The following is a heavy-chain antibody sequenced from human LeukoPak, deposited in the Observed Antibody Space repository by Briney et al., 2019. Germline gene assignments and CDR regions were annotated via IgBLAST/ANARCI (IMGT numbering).Heavy chain of an antibody. CDR3: AKDLGQTIAAAGPDSYGMDV. D-gene: IGHD6-13*01. V-gene: IGHV3-30*02. Sequence: GGSLRLSCAASGFTFSSYGMHWVRQAPGKGLEWVAVILSDGSKEFYTDSVKGRFTISRDNSKNTLYLQMNSLRAEDTAVYYCAKDLGQTIAAAGPDSYGMDVWGQGTTVTVSS. CDR1: GFTFSSYG. CDR2: ILSDGSKE. J-gene: IGHJ6*02.